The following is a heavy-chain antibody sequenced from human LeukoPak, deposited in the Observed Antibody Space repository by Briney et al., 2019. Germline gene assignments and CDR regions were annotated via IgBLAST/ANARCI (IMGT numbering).Heavy chain of an antibody. CDR1: GGYISSYY. D-gene: IGHD6-19*01. Sequence: PSETLYLTWTVSGGYISSYYWSWIRQPPGKRLEWIGYLYYSGSTNYNPSLMRRVTISVDTSMNQFSLHLISLTAADTAVYYCASPSEDSSGWESFDDWSQGTLVTVSS. CDR3: ASPSEDSSGWESFDD. V-gene: IGHV4-59*01. CDR2: LYYSGST. J-gene: IGHJ4*02.